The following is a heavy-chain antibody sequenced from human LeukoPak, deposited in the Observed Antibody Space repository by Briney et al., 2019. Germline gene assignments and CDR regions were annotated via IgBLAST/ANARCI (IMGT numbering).Heavy chain of an antibody. CDR2: INPSGGST. D-gene: IGHD1-14*01. CDR1: GYTFTSYY. Sequence: ASVKVSCKASGYTFTSYYMHWLRQAPGQGLEWMGIINPSGGSTSYAQKFQGRVSMTRDTSTSTVYMELSSLRSEDTAVYYCARVLGYEGQWEPLDYWGQGTLVTVSS. J-gene: IGHJ4*02. V-gene: IGHV1-46*01. CDR3: ARVLGYEGQWEPLDY.